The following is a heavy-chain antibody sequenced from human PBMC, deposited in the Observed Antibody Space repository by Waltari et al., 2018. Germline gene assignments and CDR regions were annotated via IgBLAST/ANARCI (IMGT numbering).Heavy chain of an antibody. J-gene: IGHJ4*02. D-gene: IGHD2-15*01. CDR2: LYHSGST. CDR3: ARGAYCSGGSCPPFFDY. V-gene: IGHV4-30-2*01. Sequence: QLQLQESGSGLVKPSQTLSLTCAVSGGSISSGDYSWNWIRQTAGKGLEWIGYLYHSGSTYYNPFLKSPITMSVDWSKNQFSLRLSSVTAADTAVYYCARGAYCSGGSCPPFFDYWGQGTLVTVSS. CDR1: GGSISSGDYS.